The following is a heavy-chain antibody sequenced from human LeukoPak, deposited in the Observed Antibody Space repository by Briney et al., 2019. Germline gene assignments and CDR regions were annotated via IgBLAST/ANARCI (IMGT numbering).Heavy chain of an antibody. CDR3: ARDQGNMIRGIIRQYYGLDV. V-gene: IGHV3-7*03. CDR1: GFTFSSYW. CDR2: IKQDGSEK. Sequence: GGSLRLSCAASGFTFSSYWMNWVRQAPGKGLEWVANIKQDGSEKHYVDSVKGRFTISRDNAKNSLYLQMDSLRAEDAAVYYCARDQGNMIRGIIRQYYGLDVWGQGTTVTASS. D-gene: IGHD3-10*01. J-gene: IGHJ6*02.